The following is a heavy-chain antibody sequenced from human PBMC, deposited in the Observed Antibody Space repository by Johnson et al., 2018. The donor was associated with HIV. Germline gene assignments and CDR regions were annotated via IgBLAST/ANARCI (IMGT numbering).Heavy chain of an antibody. D-gene: IGHD2-15*01. CDR3: ARDVGSGPAFDI. Sequence: VQLVESGGGLVQPGGSLRLSCAASGFTFSSYAMSWVRQAPGKGLEWVSAISGSGGSTYYEDPVKGRFTISRDNAKNSLYLQMNSLRAEDTAVYYCARDVGSGPAFDIWGQGTMVTVSS. CDR1: GFTFSSYA. J-gene: IGHJ3*02. V-gene: IGHV3-23*04. CDR2: ISGSGGST.